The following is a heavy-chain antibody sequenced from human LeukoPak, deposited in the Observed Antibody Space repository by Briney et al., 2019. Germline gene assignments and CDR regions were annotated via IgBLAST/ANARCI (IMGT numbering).Heavy chain of an antibody. D-gene: IGHD6-19*01. CDR3: ARQVVAVAGTGYFDY. J-gene: IGHJ4*02. Sequence: SETLSLTCTVSGGSISSSSYYWGRIRQPPGKGLEWIGSIYYSGSTYYNPSLKSRVTISVDTSKNQFSLKLSSVTAADTAVYFCARQVVAVAGTGYFDYWGQGTLVTVSS. CDR2: IYYSGST. V-gene: IGHV4-39*01. CDR1: GGSISSSSYY.